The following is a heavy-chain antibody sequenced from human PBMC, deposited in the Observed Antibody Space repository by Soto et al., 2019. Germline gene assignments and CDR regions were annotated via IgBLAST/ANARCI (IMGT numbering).Heavy chain of an antibody. V-gene: IGHV1-69*08. CDR1: GGTFSSYT. CDR2: IIPILGIA. Sequence: QVQLVQSGAEVKKPGSSVKVSCKASGGTFSSYTISWVRQAPGQGLEWMGRIIPILGIANYAQKFQGRVTITADKSTSTAYMELSSLRSEDTAVYYCARDWACGGIGLFDPWGQGTLVTVSS. D-gene: IGHD2-21*01. J-gene: IGHJ5*02. CDR3: ARDWACGGIGLFDP.